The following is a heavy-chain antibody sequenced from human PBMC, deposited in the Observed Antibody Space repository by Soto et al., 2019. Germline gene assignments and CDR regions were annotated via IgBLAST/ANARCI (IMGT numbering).Heavy chain of an antibody. D-gene: IGHD3-9*01. CDR2: ISSSSSYI. J-gene: IGHJ3*02. CDR1: GFTFSSYS. V-gene: IGHV3-21*01. Sequence: PGGSLRLSCAASGFTFSSYSMNWVRQAPGKGLEWVSSISSSSSYIYYADSVKGRFTISRDNAKNSLYLQMNSLRAEDTAVYYCARALGRYYDILTGYYVRAGDAFDIWGQGTMVTVSS. CDR3: ARALGRYYDILTGYYVRAGDAFDI.